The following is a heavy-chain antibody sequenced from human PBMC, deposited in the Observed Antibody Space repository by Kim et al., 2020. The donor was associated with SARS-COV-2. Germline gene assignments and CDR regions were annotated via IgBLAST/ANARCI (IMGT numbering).Heavy chain of an antibody. CDR3: AKTPRSRFGEGYFDY. Sequence: GGSLRLSCAASGFTFDDYTMHWVRQAPGKGLEWVSLISWDGGSTYYADSVKGRFTISRDNSKNSLYLQMNSLRTEDTTLYYCAKTPRSRFGEGYFDYWGQGTLVTVSS. J-gene: IGHJ4*02. D-gene: IGHD3-10*01. V-gene: IGHV3-43*01. CDR1: GFTFDDYT. CDR2: ISWDGGST.